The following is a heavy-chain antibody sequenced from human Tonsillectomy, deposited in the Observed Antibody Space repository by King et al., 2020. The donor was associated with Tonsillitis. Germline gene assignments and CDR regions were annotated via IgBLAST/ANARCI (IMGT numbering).Heavy chain of an antibody. Sequence: VQLVESGGGLVKPGGSLRLSCAASGFTLFNFSMNWVRQAPGKGLEWVSYITSDSSYIYYADSVKGRFTVSIDSARISLSLQMNNLRVEDTALYYCARVRIYCNSGGCYSRGMDVWGQGTSVTVSS. V-gene: IGHV3-21*01. CDR1: GFTLFNFS. CDR2: ITSDSSYI. CDR3: ARVRIYCNSGGCYSRGMDV. J-gene: IGHJ6*02. D-gene: IGHD2-21*01.